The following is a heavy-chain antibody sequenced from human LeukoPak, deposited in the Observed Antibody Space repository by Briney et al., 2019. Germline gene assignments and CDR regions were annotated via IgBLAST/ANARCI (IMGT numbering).Heavy chain of an antibody. Sequence: SETLTLTCTVSGYSISSGYYWGWIRQPPGEGLEWIGSIYHSGSTYYNPSLKSRVTISVDTSKNQFSLKLSSVTAADTAVYYCARGVGSLRREDYWGQGTLVTVSS. J-gene: IGHJ4*02. CDR2: IYHSGST. D-gene: IGHD1-26*01. CDR1: GYSISSGYY. CDR3: ARGVGSLRREDY. V-gene: IGHV4-38-2*02.